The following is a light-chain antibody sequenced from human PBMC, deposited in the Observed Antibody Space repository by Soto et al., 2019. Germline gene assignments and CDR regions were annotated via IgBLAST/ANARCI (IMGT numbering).Light chain of an antibody. CDR3: QKYDSAPLFT. V-gene: IGKV1-27*01. Sequence: DIQMTQTPPSLSASVGDRVTITCRASQGISKYLAWYQHKPGKVPKLLIYGASTLQSGVPSRFSGSGSGTDFTLTISSLQPEDVATYYCQKYDSAPLFTFGPGTRVDVK. CDR1: QGISKY. CDR2: GAS. J-gene: IGKJ3*01.